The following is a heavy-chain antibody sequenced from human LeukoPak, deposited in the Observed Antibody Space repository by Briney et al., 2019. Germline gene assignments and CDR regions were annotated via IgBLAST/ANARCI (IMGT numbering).Heavy chain of an antibody. V-gene: IGHV1-8*03. J-gene: IGHJ4*02. CDR2: MNPNSGNT. D-gene: IGHD6-6*01. CDR1: GYTFTSYD. CDR3: ARSLIAAHSSPFDY. Sequence: GASVKASCKASGYTFTSYDINWVRQATGQGLEWMGWMNPNSGNTGYAQKFQGRVTITRNTSISTAYMELSSLRSEDTAVYYCARSLIAAHSSPFDYWGQGTLVTASS.